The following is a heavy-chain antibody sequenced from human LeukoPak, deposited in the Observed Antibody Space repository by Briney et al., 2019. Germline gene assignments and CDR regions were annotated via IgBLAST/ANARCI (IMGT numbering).Heavy chain of an antibody. CDR2: IYYSGST. CDR3: AKAGVRYFDSSGLYASDF. J-gene: IGHJ3*01. Sequence: PSETLSLTCAVSGGSLSSTSYYWAWLRQPPGTGLEWIGTIYYSGSTYHNPSLKSRVTMSVDTSRNQFSLKLSSVDAADTAVYYCAKAGVRYFDSSGLYASDFWGQGTTVTVSS. CDR1: GGSLSSTSYY. D-gene: IGHD3-22*01. V-gene: IGHV4-39*01.